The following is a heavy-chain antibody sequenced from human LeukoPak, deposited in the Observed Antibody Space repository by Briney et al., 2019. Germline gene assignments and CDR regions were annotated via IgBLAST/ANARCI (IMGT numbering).Heavy chain of an antibody. Sequence: GGSLRLSCAASGFTFSSYGMHWVRQAPGNGLEGVAVIWFDGSYKYYADSVEGRFTISRDNSKTTLYLQMSSLRAEDTAVYFCARDPSGGSYYYGMDVWGQGTTVTVSS. D-gene: IGHD2-15*01. V-gene: IGHV3-33*01. CDR2: IWFDGSYK. CDR1: GFTFSSYG. J-gene: IGHJ6*02. CDR3: ARDPSGGSYYYGMDV.